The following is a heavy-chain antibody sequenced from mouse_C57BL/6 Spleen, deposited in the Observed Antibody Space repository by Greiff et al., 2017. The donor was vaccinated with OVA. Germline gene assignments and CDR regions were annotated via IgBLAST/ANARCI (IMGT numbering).Heavy chain of an antibody. CDR3: AREKDWEGHWYFDV. CDR1: GFTFSSYA. J-gene: IGHJ1*03. V-gene: IGHV5-4*01. D-gene: IGHD4-1*01. Sequence: EVQRVESGGGLVKPGGSLKLSCAASGFTFSSYAMSWVRQTPEKRLEWVATISDGGSYTYYPDNVKGRFTISRDNAKNNLYLQMSHLKSEDTAMYDCAREKDWEGHWYFDVWGTGTTVIVSS. CDR2: ISDGGSYT.